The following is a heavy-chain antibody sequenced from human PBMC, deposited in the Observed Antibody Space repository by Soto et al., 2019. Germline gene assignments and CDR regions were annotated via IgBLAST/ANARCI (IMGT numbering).Heavy chain of an antibody. V-gene: IGHV3-20*04. D-gene: IGHD6-19*01. CDR1: GFTFEDHG. CDR2: INWSGSST. CDR3: ARDGGVAVAVDASDI. Sequence: EVQLVESGGGVVRPGGSLRLSCAASGFTFEDHGMTWVRQFPGKGLEWVAEINWSGSSTSYADSVKGRFTISRDNAKNSLYLQMNSLRAEDTALYFCARDGGVAVAVDASDIWGQGTMVTVSS. J-gene: IGHJ3*02.